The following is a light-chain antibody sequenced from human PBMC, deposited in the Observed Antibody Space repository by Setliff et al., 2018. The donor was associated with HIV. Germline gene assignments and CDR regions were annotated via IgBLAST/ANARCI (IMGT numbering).Light chain of an antibody. CDR2: EVT. CDR3: CSFANNNTKV. Sequence: SVLTQPASVSGSPGQSLTISCTGTSGNLGSYDLVSWYQQHPVKAPRLIIYEVTKRPSGVSSRFSGSKSGNTASLTISGLQAEDEADYYCCSFANNNTKVFGGGTKVTVL. V-gene: IGLV2-23*02. CDR1: SGNLGSYDL. J-gene: IGLJ1*01.